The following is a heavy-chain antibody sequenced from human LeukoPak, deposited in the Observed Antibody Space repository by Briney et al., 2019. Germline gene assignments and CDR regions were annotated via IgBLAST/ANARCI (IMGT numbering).Heavy chain of an antibody. Sequence: GGSLRLSCAASGFTFSSYSMNWVRQAPGKGLEWVSYISSSSSTIYYADSVKGRFTISRDNAKNSLYLQMNSLRAEDTAVYYCAREACSSTSCLFDYRGQGTLVTVSS. CDR3: AREACSSTSCLFDY. CDR1: GFTFSSYS. V-gene: IGHV3-48*04. CDR2: ISSSSSTI. J-gene: IGHJ4*02. D-gene: IGHD2-2*01.